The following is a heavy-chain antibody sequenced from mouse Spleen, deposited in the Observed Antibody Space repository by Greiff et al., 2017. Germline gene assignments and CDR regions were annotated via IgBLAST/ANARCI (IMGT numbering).Heavy chain of an antibody. D-gene: IGHD2-4*01. V-gene: IGHV1-74*01. Sequence: QVQLKESGAELVKPGASVKVSCKASGYTFTSYWMHWVKQRPGQGLEWIGRIHPSDSDTNYNQKFKGKATLTVDKSSSTAYMQLSSLTSEDSAVYYCAIVDYDYDETDFAYWGQGTLVTVSA. CDR2: IHPSDSDT. CDR3: AIVDYDYDETDFAY. J-gene: IGHJ3*01. CDR1: GYTFTSYW.